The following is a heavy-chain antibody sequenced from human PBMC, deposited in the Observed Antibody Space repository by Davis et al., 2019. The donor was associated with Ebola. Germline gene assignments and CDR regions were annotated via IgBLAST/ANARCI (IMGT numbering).Heavy chain of an antibody. D-gene: IGHD3-10*01. Sequence: SLKISCAASGFTFDDYAMHWVRQAPGKGLEWVSGISWNSGSIGYADSLKGRFTISRDNAKNSLYLQMNSLRAEDTAVYYCARGFKVRGVVLWGRARYYYGMDVWGQGTTVTVSS. J-gene: IGHJ6*02. CDR2: ISWNSGSI. CDR1: GFTFDDYA. V-gene: IGHV3-9*01. CDR3: ARGFKVRGVVLWGRARYYYGMDV.